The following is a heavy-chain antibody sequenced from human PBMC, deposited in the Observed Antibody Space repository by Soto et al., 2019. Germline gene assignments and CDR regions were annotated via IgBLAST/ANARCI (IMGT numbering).Heavy chain of an antibody. Sequence: EVQLVESGGGLVEPGGSLRLSCAASGFTFNGAWMNWVRQGPGKGLEWVGRVKSKVDGETIDYAAPVKGRFTISRDDARNMVYLQMNSLSTEDTAMYYCSADLPDWGDDAFDYWGQGALVTVSS. CDR3: SADLPDWGDDAFDY. V-gene: IGHV3-15*07. D-gene: IGHD3-16*01. J-gene: IGHJ4*02. CDR2: VKSKVDGETI. CDR1: GFTFNGAW.